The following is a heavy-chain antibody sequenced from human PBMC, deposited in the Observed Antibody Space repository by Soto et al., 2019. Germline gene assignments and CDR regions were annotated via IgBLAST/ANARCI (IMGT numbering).Heavy chain of an antibody. CDR3: ASQPTTGDTDLWFDP. J-gene: IGHJ5*02. V-gene: IGHV4-39*01. CDR2: IFYSGST. Sequence: QLQLLESGPGLVKASETLSLTCSVSGGSISTSRSYWAWIRQPPGKGLEWLANIFYSGSTFYNPSLASPVSVSVDTSKNEFSLKLRSVTAADTAVYYCASQPTTGDTDLWFDPWGQGTLVTVSS. CDR1: GGSISTSRSY. D-gene: IGHD2-21*01.